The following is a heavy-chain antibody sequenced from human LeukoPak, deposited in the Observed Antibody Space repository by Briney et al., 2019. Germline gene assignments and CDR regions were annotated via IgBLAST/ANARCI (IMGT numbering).Heavy chain of an antibody. J-gene: IGHJ4*02. V-gene: IGHV3-66*01. CDR3: ARENSGSYYQFDC. Sequence: GGSLRLSCAASGFTVSSNYMSWVRQAPGKGLEWVSVIYSGGSTYYADSVKGRFTISRDNAKNSLYLQMNSLRPEDTAVYYCARENSGSYYQFDCWGQGTLVTVSS. D-gene: IGHD1-26*01. CDR2: IYSGGST. CDR1: GFTVSSNY.